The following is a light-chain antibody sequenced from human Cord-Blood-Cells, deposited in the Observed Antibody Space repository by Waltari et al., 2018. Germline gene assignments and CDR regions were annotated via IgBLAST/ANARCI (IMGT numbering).Light chain of an antibody. CDR1: TSGVCGSNL. V-gene: IGLV2-23*01. CDR3: CSYAGSSYV. Sequence: QSSMPQPASESGSPGQSITTSCPGTTSGVCGSNLASWYPQHPGKAPKLLIYEGSKRPSGVSNRFSGSKSGNTASLTISGLQAEDEADYYCCSYAGSSYVFGTGTKVTVL. J-gene: IGLJ1*01. CDR2: EGS.